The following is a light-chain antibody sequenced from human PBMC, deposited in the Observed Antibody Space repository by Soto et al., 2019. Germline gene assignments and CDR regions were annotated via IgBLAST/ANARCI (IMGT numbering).Light chain of an antibody. CDR3: QQYNNWTIT. Sequence: EIVFTQFPATLSVSPGERATLSCRASQSVSGDLAWYRHKPGQAPRALIYDASTRALDTPARFACSGAGTEFTRTISSLQSEDFAVAFCQQYNNWTITFGQGTRLENK. J-gene: IGKJ5*01. CDR1: QSVSGD. CDR2: DAS. V-gene: IGKV3D-15*01.